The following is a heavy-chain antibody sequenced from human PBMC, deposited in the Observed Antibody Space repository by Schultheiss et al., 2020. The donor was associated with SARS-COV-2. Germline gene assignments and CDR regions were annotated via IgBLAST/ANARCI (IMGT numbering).Heavy chain of an antibody. D-gene: IGHD3-3*01. CDR1: GGSFSGYY. Sequence: SETLSLTCAVYGGSFSGYYWSWIRQPPGKGLEWIGEINHSGSTNYNPSLKSRVTISVDTSKNQFSLKLSSVTAEDTAVYYCARASPLESDRHSLFWYYYGMDVWGQGTTVTVSS. J-gene: IGHJ6*02. V-gene: IGHV4-34*01. CDR2: INHSGST. CDR3: ARASPLESDRHSLFWYYYGMDV.